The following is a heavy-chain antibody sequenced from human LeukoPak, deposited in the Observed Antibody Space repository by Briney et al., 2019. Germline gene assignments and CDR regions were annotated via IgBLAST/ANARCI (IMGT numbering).Heavy chain of an antibody. J-gene: IGHJ4*02. CDR3: ASTSGWYEPIDY. D-gene: IGHD6-19*01. Sequence: PGGSLRLSCAASGFTFSTYWMSWVRQAPGKGLEWVANIQQDGREKYYMDSVKGRFTISRDNAKNSLYLQMNSLRAEDTAVYYCASTSGWYEPIDYWGQGTLVTVSS. CDR1: GFTFSTYW. V-gene: IGHV3-7*02. CDR2: IQQDGREK.